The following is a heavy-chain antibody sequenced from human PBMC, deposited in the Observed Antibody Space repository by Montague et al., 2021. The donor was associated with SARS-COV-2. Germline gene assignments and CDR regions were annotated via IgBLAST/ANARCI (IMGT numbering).Heavy chain of an antibody. V-gene: IGHV4-34*01. D-gene: IGHD3-10*01. CDR3: AREAWIGELHDAFDI. CDR2: INYSGST. J-gene: IGHJ3*02. CDR1: GGSFSGYY. Sequence: SETLSLTCAVYGGSFSGYYWSWIRQPPGKGLEWIGYINYSGSTNYNPSLKSRVTISVDKSKNQFSLKLSSVTAAATAVYYCAREAWIGELHDAFDIWGQGTMVTVSS.